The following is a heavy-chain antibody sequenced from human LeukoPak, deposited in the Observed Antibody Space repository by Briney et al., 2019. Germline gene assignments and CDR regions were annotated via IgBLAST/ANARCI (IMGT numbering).Heavy chain of an antibody. J-gene: IGHJ5*02. CDR2: ISGSGDST. D-gene: IGHD6-19*01. V-gene: IGHV3-23*01. CDR1: GFAFSSYA. CDR3: TKDRLSSGWYNYFDP. Sequence: GGSLRLSCVASGFAFSSYAMSWVRQAPGKGLEWVSAISGSGDSTYYADSVKGRFSISRDKSKNTLDLQMNSLIAEDTAVYYFTKDRLSSGWYNYFDPWGQGTLVTVSS.